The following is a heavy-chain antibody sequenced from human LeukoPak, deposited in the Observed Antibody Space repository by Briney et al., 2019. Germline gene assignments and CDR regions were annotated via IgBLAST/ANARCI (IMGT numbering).Heavy chain of an antibody. CDR2: LYGDGSA. CDR1: GLIISSNY. V-gene: IGHV3-53*01. CDR3: ARDRNWGRGYFDL. D-gene: IGHD7-27*01. Sequence: PGGSLRLSCAASGLIISSNYMSWVRQAPGKGLEWVSILYGDGSAYYADSMKGRFTISRDNSKNTLYLQMNSLRVEDTAVYYCARDRNWGRGYFDLWGRGTLVIVSS. J-gene: IGHJ2*01.